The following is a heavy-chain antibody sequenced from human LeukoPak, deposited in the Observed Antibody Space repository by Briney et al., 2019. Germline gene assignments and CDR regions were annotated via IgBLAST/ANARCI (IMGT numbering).Heavy chain of an antibody. J-gene: IGHJ5*02. V-gene: IGHV3-74*01. CDR3: ARDLFSYYYDSSDNWFDP. CDR1: GFIFSNYW. D-gene: IGHD3-22*01. CDR2: INGDGSST. Sequence: PGGSLRLSCAASGFIFSNYWMHWVRQGPGKGLEWVSRINGDGSSTSYADSVKGRFTISRDNAKNTLYLQMNSPRAEDTAVYYCARDLFSYYYDSSDNWFDPWGQGTLVTVSS.